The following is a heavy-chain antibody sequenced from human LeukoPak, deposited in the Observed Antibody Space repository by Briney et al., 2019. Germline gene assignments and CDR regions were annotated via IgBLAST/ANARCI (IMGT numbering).Heavy chain of an antibody. J-gene: IGHJ4*02. V-gene: IGHV3-48*03. CDR1: KFTFSNYE. Sequence: QPGGSLRLSCAASKFTFSNYEMNWVRQAPGKGLEWISYISVGGTGKFYADSVKGRFTISRDNAKNSVYLQMNNLRGEDTAVYYCTRVGEDCIGTRCQRHFDYWGQGSLVTVSS. D-gene: IGHD2-2*01. CDR3: TRVGEDCIGTRCQRHFDY. CDR2: ISVGGTGK.